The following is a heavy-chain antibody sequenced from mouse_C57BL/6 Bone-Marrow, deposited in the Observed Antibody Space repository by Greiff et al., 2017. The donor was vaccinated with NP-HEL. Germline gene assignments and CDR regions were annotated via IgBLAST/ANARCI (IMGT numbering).Heavy chain of an antibody. D-gene: IGHD1-1*01. V-gene: IGHV1-63*01. CDR1: GYTFTNYW. J-gene: IGHJ2*01. CDR2: IYPGGGYT. Sequence: QVQLQQSDAELVKPGASVKISCKVSGYTFTNYWIGWAKQRPGHGLEWIGDIYPGGGYTNYNEKFKGKATLTADKSSSTAYMQFSSLTSEDSAIYYCARARDGSDFDYWGQGTTLTVSS. CDR3: ARARDGSDFDY.